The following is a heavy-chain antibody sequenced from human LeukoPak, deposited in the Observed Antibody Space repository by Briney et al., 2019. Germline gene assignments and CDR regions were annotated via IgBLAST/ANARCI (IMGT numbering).Heavy chain of an antibody. J-gene: IGHJ4*02. CDR2: INPNSGGT. Sequence: ASVTVSCKASGYTFTGYYMHWVRQAPGQGLEWMGWINPNSGGTNYAQKFQGRVTMTRDTSISTAYMELSRLRSDDTAVYYCAPSPRGGSGSYWLPFDYWGQGTLVTVSS. CDR3: APSPRGGSGSYWLPFDY. D-gene: IGHD3-10*01. V-gene: IGHV1-2*02. CDR1: GYTFTGYY.